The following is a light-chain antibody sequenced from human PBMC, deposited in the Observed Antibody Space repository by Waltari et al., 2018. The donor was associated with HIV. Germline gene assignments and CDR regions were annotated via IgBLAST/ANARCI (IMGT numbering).Light chain of an antibody. CDR2: EVS. CDR3: SSYTSSSTLV. V-gene: IGLV2-14*01. CDR1: SSDVGGYHY. Sequence: QSALTQPASVSGSPGQSITISCPGTSSDVGGYHYLSWYQQHPGKAPKLKIYEVSNRPSGVSNRFSGSKSGNTASLTISGLQAEDEADYYCSSYTSSSTLVFGGGTELTVL. J-gene: IGLJ2*01.